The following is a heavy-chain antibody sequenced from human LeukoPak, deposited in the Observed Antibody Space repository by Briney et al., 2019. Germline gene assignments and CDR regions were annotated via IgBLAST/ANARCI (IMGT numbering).Heavy chain of an antibody. D-gene: IGHD6-13*01. Sequence: GGSLRLSCAASGFTFSSYAMHWVRQAPGKGLEWVAVISYDGSNKYYADSVKGRFTISRDNSKNTLYLQMNSLKTEDTAVYYCTTFNRPSYSSSWYSTSVWFDPWGQGTLVTVSS. CDR2: ISYDGSNK. J-gene: IGHJ5*02. CDR1: GFTFSSYA. V-gene: IGHV3-30-3*01. CDR3: TTFNRPSYSSSWYSTSVWFDP.